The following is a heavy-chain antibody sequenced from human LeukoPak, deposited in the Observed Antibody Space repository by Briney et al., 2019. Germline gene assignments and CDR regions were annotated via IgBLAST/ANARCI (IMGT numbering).Heavy chain of an antibody. V-gene: IGHV4-34*01. Sequence: SETLSLTCAVYGGSFSGYYWSWIRQPPRKGLEWIGEINHSGSTNYNPSLKSRVTISVDTSKNQFSLKLSSVTAADTAVYYCARGYPGSGGTNWFDPWGQGTLVTVSS. J-gene: IGHJ5*02. D-gene: IGHD3-10*01. CDR2: INHSGST. CDR1: GGSFSGYY. CDR3: ARGYPGSGGTNWFDP.